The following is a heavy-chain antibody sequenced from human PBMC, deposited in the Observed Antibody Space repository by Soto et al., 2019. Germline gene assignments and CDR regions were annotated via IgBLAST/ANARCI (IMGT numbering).Heavy chain of an antibody. V-gene: IGHV4-30-2*01. CDR3: ARIHWAQSSLDY. Sequence: QLQLQESGSRLVKPSETLSLTCAVSGGSIDSGAFSLSWIRQPPGKGLEWIGYVTHSRTAYSIPSLNGRLTLSVDSSQTQFSLKLTSVTAADSAFYYCARIHWAQSSLDYWGRGILVTVSS. CDR2: VTHSRTA. CDR1: GGSIDSGAFS. J-gene: IGHJ4*02. D-gene: IGHD6-19*01.